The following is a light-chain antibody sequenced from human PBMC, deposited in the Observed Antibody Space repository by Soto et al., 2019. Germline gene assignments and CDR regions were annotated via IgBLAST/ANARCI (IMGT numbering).Light chain of an antibody. CDR3: LQRSDWRT. V-gene: IGKV3-11*01. CDR1: DGVGRS. J-gene: IGKJ1*01. Sequence: VLTQPQVSLSLSPRERDKLYCRASDGVGRSLAWFQQRPGQAPRLLIYDASNRATGIPARFSGSGSGTDFTLTISRLEPEDFAVYYCLQRSDWRTFGRGTKVDI. CDR2: DAS.